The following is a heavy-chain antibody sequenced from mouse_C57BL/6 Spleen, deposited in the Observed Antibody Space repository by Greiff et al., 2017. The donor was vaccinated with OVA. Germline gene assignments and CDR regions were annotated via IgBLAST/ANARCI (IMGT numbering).Heavy chain of an antibody. CDR3: ALRGQLRLRNFDY. J-gene: IGHJ2*01. Sequence: VQLQQSGAELVKPGASVKLSCTASGFNIKDYYMHWVKQRTEQGLEWIGRIDPEDGETKYAPKLQGKATITADTSSNTAYLQLSSLTSEDTAVYYCALRGQLRLRNFDYWGQGTTLTVSS. CDR2: IDPEDGET. V-gene: IGHV14-2*01. D-gene: IGHD3-2*02. CDR1: GFNIKDYY.